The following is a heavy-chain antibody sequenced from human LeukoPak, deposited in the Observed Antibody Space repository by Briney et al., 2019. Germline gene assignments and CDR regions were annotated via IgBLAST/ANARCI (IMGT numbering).Heavy chain of an antibody. CDR3: ARVYSSSWYYYYGMDV. J-gene: IGHJ6*02. CDR2: MNPNSGNT. D-gene: IGHD6-13*01. V-gene: IGHV1-8*01. CDR1: GYTFTSYD. Sequence: GASVKVSCKASGYTFTSYDINWVRQATGQGLEWMGWMNPNSGNTGYAQKFQGRVTMTRNTSISTAYMELSSLRSEDTAVYYCARVYSSSWYYYYGMDVWGQGITVTVSS.